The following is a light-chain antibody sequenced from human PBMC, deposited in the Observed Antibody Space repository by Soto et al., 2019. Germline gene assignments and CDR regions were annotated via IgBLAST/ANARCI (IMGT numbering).Light chain of an antibody. CDR2: GAS. J-gene: IGKJ1*01. V-gene: IGKV3-20*01. CDR3: QQYGNSPRS. Sequence: EIVLTQSPGTLSLSPGERATLSCRASQSVNSNYLAWYQQTPGQAPRLLIYGASSRANGIPDRFSGSGSGTAFTLTIGRLEPDDFVVYYCQQYGNSPRSFGQGTKVEIK. CDR1: QSVNSNY.